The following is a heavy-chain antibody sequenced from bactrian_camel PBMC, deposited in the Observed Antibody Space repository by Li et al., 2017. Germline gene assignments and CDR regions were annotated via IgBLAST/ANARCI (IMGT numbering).Heavy chain of an antibody. J-gene: IGHJ7*01. CDR1: QFTFSSYD. D-gene: IGHD2*01. CDR2: IKSDASSS. Sequence: LVESGGGLVQPGGSLRLSCVASQFTFSSYDMAWVRQAPGKGLEWVSSIKSDASSSYLADSVKGRFAISRDNTKNTLHLQLNNLKPEDTAMYYCTAGPPPRLGGYCFAPVMRDASVQYWGIGTQVTVS. V-gene: IGHV3S40*01.